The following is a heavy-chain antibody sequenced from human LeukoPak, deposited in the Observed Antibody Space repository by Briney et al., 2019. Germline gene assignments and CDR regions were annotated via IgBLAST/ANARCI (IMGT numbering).Heavy chain of an antibody. CDR1: GFSVNDNY. Sequence: PGGSLRLSCAVSGFSVNDNYMSWVRQAPGKGLQRVSVMFPDGRTYYADSVKGRFTISRDLARNTLLLQMHSLRADDTAVHYCARTNPVYGDYDYWGQGTLVTVSS. CDR3: ARTNPVYGDYDY. D-gene: IGHD4-17*01. CDR2: MFPDGRT. V-gene: IGHV3-53*01. J-gene: IGHJ4*02.